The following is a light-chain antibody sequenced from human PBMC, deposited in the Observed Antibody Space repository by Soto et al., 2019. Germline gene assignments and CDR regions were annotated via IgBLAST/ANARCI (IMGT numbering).Light chain of an antibody. V-gene: IGLV2-8*01. Sequence: QSALTQPPSASGSPGQSVTISCTGTSSDVGDYNYVSWYQQHPVKAPKLTIYEVNKRPSGVPDRFSGSKSGNTASLTVSGLQAEDEAVYYCSSYAGSNTFLFGGGTKLTVL. CDR3: SSYAGSNTFL. J-gene: IGLJ3*02. CDR2: EVN. CDR1: SSDVGDYNY.